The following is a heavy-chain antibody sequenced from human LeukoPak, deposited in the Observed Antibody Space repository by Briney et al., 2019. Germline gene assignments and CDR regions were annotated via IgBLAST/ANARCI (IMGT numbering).Heavy chain of an antibody. CDR3: AREPGGGDYGYLGY. Sequence: ASVKISRKASGGTFSSNAISWVRQAPGQGLEWMGRIIPIFGTANYAQKFQGRVTITTDESTSTAYMELSSLRSEDTAVYYCAREPGGGDYGYLGYWGQGTLVTVSS. CDR1: GGTFSSNA. CDR2: IIPIFGTA. J-gene: IGHJ4*02. D-gene: IGHD4-17*01. V-gene: IGHV1-69*05.